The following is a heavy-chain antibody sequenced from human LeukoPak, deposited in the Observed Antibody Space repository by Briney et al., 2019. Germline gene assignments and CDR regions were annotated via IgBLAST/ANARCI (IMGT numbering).Heavy chain of an antibody. CDR2: ISGDGGRT. CDR1: GFTFDDYA. V-gene: IGHV3-43*02. D-gene: IGHD3-22*01. Sequence: GGSLRLSCAASGFTFDDYAMHWVRQAPGKGLEGVSLISGDGGRTYYADSVKGRFTISRDNRKKSLYLQMNSLRTEDTALYYCAKDTYYYDSSGYYSYNWFDPWGQGTLVTVSS. CDR3: AKDTYYYDSSGYYSYNWFDP. J-gene: IGHJ5*02.